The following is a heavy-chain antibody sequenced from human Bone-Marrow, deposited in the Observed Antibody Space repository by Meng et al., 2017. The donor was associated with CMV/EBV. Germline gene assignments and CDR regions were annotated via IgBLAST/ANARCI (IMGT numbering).Heavy chain of an antibody. Sequence: SLKISCAASGFTFDDYAMHWVRQAPGKGLEWVSGISWNSGSIGYADSVKGRFTISRDNAKNSLYLQMNSLRAEDTALYYCAKGAIEYSSSARNFDYWGQGPLVPVSS. CDR2: ISWNSGSI. CDR3: AKGAIEYSSSARNFDY. CDR1: GFTFDDYA. J-gene: IGHJ4*02. V-gene: IGHV3-9*01. D-gene: IGHD6-6*01.